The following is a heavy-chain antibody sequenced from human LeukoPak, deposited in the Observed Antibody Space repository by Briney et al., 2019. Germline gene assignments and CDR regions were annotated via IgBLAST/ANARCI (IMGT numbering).Heavy chain of an antibody. CDR2: ISWNGLSI. CDR3: ARRGGYCSGDCYPDN. D-gene: IGHD2-21*02. CDR1: GFLFEEYG. V-gene: IGHV3-20*04. Sequence: GGSLRLSCEASGFLFEEYGMSWIRQRPGKGLEWVAGISWNGLSIHYADSVKGRFTISRDDAKKSLFLHMDGLSAEDTAFYYCARRGGYCSGDCYPDNWGQGTLVIVPS. J-gene: IGHJ4*02.